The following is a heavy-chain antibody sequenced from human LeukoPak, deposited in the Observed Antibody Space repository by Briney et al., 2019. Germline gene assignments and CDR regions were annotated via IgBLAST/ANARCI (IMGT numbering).Heavy chain of an antibody. J-gene: IGHJ4*02. CDR3: ARDTRRAPLTAGDY. CDR1: EFTVSDNY. V-gene: IGHV3-66*02. CDR2: IYSGGTT. D-gene: IGHD1-20*01. Sequence: GSLRLSCTASEFTVSDNYIYWVRQAPGKGLECVSVIYSGGTTYYADSVKGRFTISRDNSNNTVYLQMNSLRPDDTAMYYCARDTRRAPLTAGDYWGQGTLVTVSS.